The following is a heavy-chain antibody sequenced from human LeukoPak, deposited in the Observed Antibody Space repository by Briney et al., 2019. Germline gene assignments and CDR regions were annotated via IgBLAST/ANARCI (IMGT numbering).Heavy chain of an antibody. D-gene: IGHD2-8*02. CDR2: IIPILGIA. CDR3: GRSYGTGWPYYFDY. CDR1: GGTFSSYA. V-gene: IGHV1-69*04. J-gene: IGHJ4*02. Sequence: SVKVSCKASGGTFSSYAISWVRQAPGQGLEWMGRIIPILGIANYAQKFQGRVTITADKSTSTAYMELSSLRSEDTAIYYCGRSYGTGWPYYFDYWGQGTLVTVSS.